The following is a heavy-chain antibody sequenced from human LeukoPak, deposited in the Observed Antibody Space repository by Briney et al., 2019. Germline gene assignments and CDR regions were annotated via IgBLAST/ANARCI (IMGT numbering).Heavy chain of an antibody. D-gene: IGHD3-10*01. J-gene: IGHJ4*02. V-gene: IGHV3-74*01. CDR1: GFIFSSYW. CDR2: INGDGRTT. Sequence: GGSLRLSCEASGFIFSSYWMFWVRQAPRKGPVWVSRINGDGRTTSYADSVKGRFTISRDNAKNTLYLQMNSLRAEDTAVYYCTPGGGQGTLVTVSS. CDR3: TPG.